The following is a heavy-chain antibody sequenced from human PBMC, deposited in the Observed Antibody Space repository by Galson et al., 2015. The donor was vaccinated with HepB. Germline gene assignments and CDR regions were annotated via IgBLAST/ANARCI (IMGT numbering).Heavy chain of an antibody. J-gene: IGHJ5*02. V-gene: IGHV3-23*01. CDR2: ISGSGGST. CDR3: AKDGSAYGGYSYDNWFDP. D-gene: IGHD5-18*01. CDR1: GFTFSSYA. Sequence: SLRLSCAASGFTFSSYAMSWVRQAPGKGLEWVSAISGSGGSTYFADSVKGRFTISRDNSKNTLYLQMNSLRAEDTAVYYCAKDGSAYGGYSYDNWFDPWGQGTLVTVSS.